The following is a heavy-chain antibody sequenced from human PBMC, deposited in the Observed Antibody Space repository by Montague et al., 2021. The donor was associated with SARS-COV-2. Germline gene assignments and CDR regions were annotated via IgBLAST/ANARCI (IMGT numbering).Heavy chain of an antibody. CDR1: GGSISSGGYY. D-gene: IGHD2-15*01. Sequence: TLSLTCTVSGGSISSGGYYWSWIRQHPGKGLEWIGYTYYSGSTYYNLSLKSRVTISVDTSKNQFSLKLSSVTAADTAVYYCARVLGGYCSGGSCYRGWYFDLWGRGTLVTVSS. CDR3: ARVLGGYCSGGSCYRGWYFDL. V-gene: IGHV4-31*03. CDR2: TYYSGST. J-gene: IGHJ2*01.